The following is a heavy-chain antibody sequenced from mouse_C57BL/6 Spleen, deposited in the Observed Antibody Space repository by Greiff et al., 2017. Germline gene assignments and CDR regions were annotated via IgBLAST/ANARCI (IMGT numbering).Heavy chain of an antibody. Sequence: QVQLQQSGAELVKPGASVKISCKASGYAFSSYWMNWVKQRPGKGLEWIGQIYPGDGDTNYNGKFKGKATLTADKSSSTAYMQLSSLTSEDSAVYFCARSDYGSIYFDYWGQGTTLTVSS. CDR1: GYAFSSYW. CDR3: ARSDYGSIYFDY. D-gene: IGHD1-1*01. V-gene: IGHV1-80*01. J-gene: IGHJ2*01. CDR2: IYPGDGDT.